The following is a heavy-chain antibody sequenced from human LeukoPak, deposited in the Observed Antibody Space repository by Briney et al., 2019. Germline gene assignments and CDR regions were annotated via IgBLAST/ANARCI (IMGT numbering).Heavy chain of an antibody. CDR3: ARWLLFGGVLKRALAY. CDR1: GYTFTSYD. CDR2: MNPNSGNT. J-gene: IGHJ4*02. D-gene: IGHD3-10*01. V-gene: IGHV1-8*03. Sequence: GASVKVSCKASGYTFTSYDINWVRQATGQGLEWMGWMNPNSGNTGYAQKFQGRVTITRNTSISTAYMELSSLRSEDTAVYYCARWLLFGGVLKRALAYWGQGTLVTVSS.